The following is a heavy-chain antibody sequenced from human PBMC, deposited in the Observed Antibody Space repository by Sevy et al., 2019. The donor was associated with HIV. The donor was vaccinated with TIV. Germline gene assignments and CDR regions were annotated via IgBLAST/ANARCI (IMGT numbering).Heavy chain of an antibody. CDR2: IKQDGSEK. CDR1: GFTFTTYW. V-gene: IGHV3-7*03. D-gene: IGHD1-1*01. CDR3: ARVFSGHAVKNWYFDI. J-gene: IGHJ2*01. Sequence: GGCLRLSCAASGFTFTTYWMTWVRQAPGKGLEWVANIKQDGSEKYYVASVKGRFTISIDNAKNSLYLHMNSLRAEDKAVYYCARVFSGHAVKNWYFDIWGRGTLVTVSS.